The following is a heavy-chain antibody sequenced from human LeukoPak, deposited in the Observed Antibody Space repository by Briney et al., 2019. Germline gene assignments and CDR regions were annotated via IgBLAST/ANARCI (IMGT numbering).Heavy chain of an antibody. CDR1: GGSISSGSYY. Sequence: SQTLSLTCTVSGGSISSGSYYWSWIRQPAGKGLEWIGRIYTSGSTNYSPSLKSRVTISVDTSKNQFSLKLSSVTAADTAVYYCASGYGDAFDIWGQGTMVTVSS. D-gene: IGHD3-22*01. V-gene: IGHV4-61*02. J-gene: IGHJ3*02. CDR3: ASGYGDAFDI. CDR2: IYTSGST.